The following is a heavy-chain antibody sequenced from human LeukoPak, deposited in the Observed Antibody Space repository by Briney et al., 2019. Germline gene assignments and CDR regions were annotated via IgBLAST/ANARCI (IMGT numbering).Heavy chain of an antibody. Sequence: ASVKVSCKASGYTFTSYDINWVRQATGQGLEWMGWMNPNSGNTGYAQKFQGRVTMTEDTSTDTAYMELSSLRSEDTAVYYCATPYCSSTSCPPYYYYGMDVWGQGTTVTVSS. CDR3: ATPYCSSTSCPPYYYYGMDV. J-gene: IGHJ6*02. V-gene: IGHV1-8*01. CDR2: MNPNSGNT. CDR1: GYTFTSYD. D-gene: IGHD2-2*01.